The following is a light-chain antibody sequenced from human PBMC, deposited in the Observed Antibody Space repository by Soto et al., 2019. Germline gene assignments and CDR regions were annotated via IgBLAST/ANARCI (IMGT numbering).Light chain of an antibody. CDR2: GAS. CDR1: QNISSN. Sequence: EIVMTQSPATLSVSLGERATLSCRVSQNISSNLAWSPQTSGQAPRVLLDGASIRTTGITARFSGSGSGTEFTLTISSLQSDDFALYYCQQYNNWLWTFGQGNNVEIK. J-gene: IGKJ1*01. CDR3: QQYNNWLWT. V-gene: IGKV3-15*01.